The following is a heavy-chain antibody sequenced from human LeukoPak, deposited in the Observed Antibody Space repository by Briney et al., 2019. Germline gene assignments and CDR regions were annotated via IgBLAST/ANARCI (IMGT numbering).Heavy chain of an antibody. CDR1: GGSFSGYY. D-gene: IGHD3-10*01. Sequence: SETLSLTCAVYGGSFSGYYWSWIRQPPGKGLEWIGEINHSGSTNYNPSLKSRGTISVDTSKNQFSLKLSSVTAADTAVYYCARGLYRYYYGSGSYLQTYGMDVWGQGTTVTVSS. CDR3: ARGLYRYYYGSGSYLQTYGMDV. V-gene: IGHV4-34*01. CDR2: INHSGST. J-gene: IGHJ6*02.